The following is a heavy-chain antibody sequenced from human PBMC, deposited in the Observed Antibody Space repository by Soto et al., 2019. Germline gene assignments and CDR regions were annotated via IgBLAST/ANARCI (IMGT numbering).Heavy chain of an antibody. CDR2: IYSSGST. Sequence: QVQLQASGPGLVKPSETLSLTCTVSGGSISSYYWNWIRQPPGKGLEWIGYIYSSGSTTYNPSLKGRGTMSLDTSQSQVSLNVTSVTAADTAVYYCAATPRYWGQGRLVTVSS. CDR1: GGSISSYY. D-gene: IGHD2-15*01. CDR3: AATPRY. V-gene: IGHV4-59*01. J-gene: IGHJ4*02.